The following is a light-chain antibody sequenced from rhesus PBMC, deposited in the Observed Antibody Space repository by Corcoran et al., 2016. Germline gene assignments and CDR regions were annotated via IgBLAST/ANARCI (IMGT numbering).Light chain of an antibody. Sequence: EIVMTQSPATLSLSPGERATLSCRASQSVSSNLAWYQQKPGQAPRLLIYYASNRATGIPDRVSGSGSGTDFTLTISSLEPEDVGVYYCQQYNNWNSFGQGTKVEIK. CDR1: QSVSSN. V-gene: IGKV3-35*01. CDR2: YAS. J-gene: IGKJ2*01. CDR3: QQYNNWNS.